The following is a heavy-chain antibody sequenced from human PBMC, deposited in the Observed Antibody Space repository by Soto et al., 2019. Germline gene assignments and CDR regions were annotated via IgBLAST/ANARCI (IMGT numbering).Heavy chain of an antibody. CDR1: GGSLRGYY. J-gene: IGHJ6*03. V-gene: IGHV4-34*01. CDR3: ARGLRVMVYCSSTSCSYYMDV. D-gene: IGHD2-2*01. CDR2: IKHSGST. Sequence: PQTLSLSCAGYGGSLRGYYCLWIRQPPVKRLEWIGEIKHSGSTNYNPSHKSRVTISVDTSKNQFSLKLSAVTAADTAVYYCARGLRVMVYCSSTSCSYYMDVWGKGTTVTVSS.